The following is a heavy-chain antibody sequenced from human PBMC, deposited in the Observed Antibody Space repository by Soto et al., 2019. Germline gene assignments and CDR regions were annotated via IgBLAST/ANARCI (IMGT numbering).Heavy chain of an antibody. CDR1: GGSLSDYF. V-gene: IGHV4-34*01. CDR3: ARHEGRFSFDY. J-gene: IGHJ4*02. Sequence: SETLSLTCVVSGGSLSDYFWSWIRQPPGMALEWIGEINHLGSINYNPSLESRVTMSVDTSKNQFSLKLSSVTAADTTVYYCARHEGRFSFDYWGQGTLVTVSS. CDR2: INHLGSI.